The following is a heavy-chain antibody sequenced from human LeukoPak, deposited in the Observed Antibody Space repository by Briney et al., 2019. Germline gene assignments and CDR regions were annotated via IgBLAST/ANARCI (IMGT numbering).Heavy chain of an antibody. V-gene: IGHV4-61*02. CDR3: ARARKSSGWDNPDY. CDR2: IYTSGST. CDR1: GGSLSIGSYY. Sequence: SETLSLASTVSGGSLSIGSYYWSWIRQLAGKGLEWIGRIYTSGSTNYNPSLKSRVTISVDTSKNQFSLKLSSVTAADTAVYYCARARKSSGWDNPDYWGQGTLVTVSS. J-gene: IGHJ4*02. D-gene: IGHD6-19*01.